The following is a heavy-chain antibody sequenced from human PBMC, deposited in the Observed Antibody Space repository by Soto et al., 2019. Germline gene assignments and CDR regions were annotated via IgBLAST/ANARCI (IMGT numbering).Heavy chain of an antibody. Sequence: QVQLQESGPGLVKPSETLSLTCTVSGGSISSYYWSWIGQPPEKGLEWIGYIYYSGSTNYNPSLKSRVTISVYTSKNQFSLKLSSVTAADTAVYYCARRYGGAFDIWGQGTMVTVSS. CDR3: ARRYGGAFDI. V-gene: IGHV4-59*01. CDR2: IYYSGST. J-gene: IGHJ3*02. D-gene: IGHD3-9*01. CDR1: GGSISSYY.